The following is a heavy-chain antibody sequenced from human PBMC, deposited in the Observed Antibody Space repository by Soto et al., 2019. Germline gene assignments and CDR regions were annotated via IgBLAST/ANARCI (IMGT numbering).Heavy chain of an antibody. Sequence: PGGSLRLSCAASGFTFSSYGMHWVRQAPGKGLEWVAVIWYDGSNKYYADSVKGRFTISRDNSKNTLYLHMNSLRAEDTAVYYFARGKDYKRTSPYYFDYWGQGTLVTVSS. CDR2: IWYDGSNK. V-gene: IGHV3-33*01. CDR1: GFTFSSYG. D-gene: IGHD2-2*01. CDR3: ARGKDYKRTSPYYFDY. J-gene: IGHJ4*02.